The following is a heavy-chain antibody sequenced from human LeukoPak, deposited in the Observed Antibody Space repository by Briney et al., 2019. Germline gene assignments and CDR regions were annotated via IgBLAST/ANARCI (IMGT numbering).Heavy chain of an antibody. J-gene: IGHJ4*02. D-gene: IGHD3-22*01. CDR3: ARDGDYYDSSGYYY. CDR2: IIPIFGTA. Sequence: ASVKVSCKASGGTFSSYAISWVRQAPGQGLEWMGGIIPIFGTANDAQKFQGRVTITADESTSTAYMELSSLRSEDTAVYYCARDGDYYDSSGYYYWGQGTLVTVSS. V-gene: IGHV1-69*13. CDR1: GGTFSSYA.